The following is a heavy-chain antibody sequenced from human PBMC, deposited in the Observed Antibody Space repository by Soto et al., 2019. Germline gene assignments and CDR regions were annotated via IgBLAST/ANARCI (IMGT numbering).Heavy chain of an antibody. CDR3: ARDDYGDSEFDS. CDR1: GASISRGAYY. D-gene: IGHD4-17*01. V-gene: IGHV4-31*03. Sequence: QVQLQESGPGLVKPSQTLSLTCTVSGASISRGAYYWSWIRQSPGKGLEWIGYIYYSGSTYYNPSLKSRVTMSADTSQNQFSLKLSSVTAADTAVYYCARDDYGDSEFDSWGQGTLVTVSS. J-gene: IGHJ4*02. CDR2: IYYSGST.